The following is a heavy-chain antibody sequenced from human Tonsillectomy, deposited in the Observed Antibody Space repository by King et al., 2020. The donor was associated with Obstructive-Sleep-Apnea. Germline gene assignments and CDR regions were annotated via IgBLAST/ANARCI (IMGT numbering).Heavy chain of an antibody. Sequence: EMQLVQSGAEVRKPGESLKISCEGSGYSFTNYWIGWVRQMPGKGLEWMGIIYPGDSDTRYSPSFQGHVTISADKSVSTAYLHWSSLKDSDTAMYYCARLFSGDNSGWGHIWGQGTMVTVSS. CDR3: ARLFSGDNSGWGHI. J-gene: IGHJ3*02. CDR2: IYPGDSDT. V-gene: IGHV5-51*01. D-gene: IGHD5-12*01. CDR1: GYSFTNYW.